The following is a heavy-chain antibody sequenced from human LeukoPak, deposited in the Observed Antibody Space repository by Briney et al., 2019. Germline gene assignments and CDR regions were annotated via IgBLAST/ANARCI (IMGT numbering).Heavy chain of an antibody. Sequence: PGRSLRLSCAASGFTFSSDGMHWVRQAPGKGLEWVAVIWYDGSNKYYADSVKGRFTISRDNTKNTLYLQMNSLRAEDTAVYYCARDRNSGYDSVDYWGQGTLVTVSS. V-gene: IGHV3-33*01. J-gene: IGHJ4*02. CDR1: GFTFSSDG. D-gene: IGHD5-12*01. CDR3: ARDRNSGYDSVDY. CDR2: IWYDGSNK.